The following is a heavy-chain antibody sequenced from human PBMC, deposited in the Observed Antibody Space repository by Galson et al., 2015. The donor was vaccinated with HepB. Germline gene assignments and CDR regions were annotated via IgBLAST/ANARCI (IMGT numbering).Heavy chain of an antibody. CDR2: INSDGDST. CDR1: GFTFSNYA. CDR3: AKGSASGTEYYFDI. Sequence: SLRLSCAASGFTFSNYAMAWVRQAPGKGLEWVSAINSDGDSTWYADSVKGRFTISRDKSKNTLYLQMNSLRVEDTAIYYCAKGSASGTEYYFDIWGQGTMVTVSS. J-gene: IGHJ3*02. V-gene: IGHV3-23*01. D-gene: IGHD2/OR15-2a*01.